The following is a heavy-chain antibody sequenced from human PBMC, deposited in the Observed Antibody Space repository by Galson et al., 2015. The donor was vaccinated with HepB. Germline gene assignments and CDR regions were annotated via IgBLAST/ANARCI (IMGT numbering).Heavy chain of an antibody. CDR2: ISGSGGST. CDR1: GFTFSSYA. D-gene: IGHD3-10*01. Sequence: SLRLSCAASGFTFSSYAMSWVRQAPGKGLEWVSAISGSGGSTYYADSVKGRFTISRDNSKNTLYLQMNSLRAEDTAVYYCAKDSPGPRPRSGPYGLRLYYFDYWGQGTLVTVSS. J-gene: IGHJ4*02. V-gene: IGHV3-23*01. CDR3: AKDSPGPRPRSGPYGLRLYYFDY.